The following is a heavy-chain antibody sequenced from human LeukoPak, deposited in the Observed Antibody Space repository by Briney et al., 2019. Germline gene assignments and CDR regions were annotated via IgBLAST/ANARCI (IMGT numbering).Heavy chain of an antibody. CDR1: GGTFSSYA. V-gene: IGHV1-69*13. CDR3: ASRNHYDYVWGSYRLPYYFDY. CDR2: IIPIFGTA. J-gene: IGHJ4*02. D-gene: IGHD3-16*02. Sequence: SVKVSCEASGGTFSSYAISWVRQAPGQGLEWMGGIIPIFGTANYAQKFQGRVTITADESTSTAYMELSSLRSEDTAVYYCASRNHYDYVWGSYRLPYYFDYWGQGTLVTVSS.